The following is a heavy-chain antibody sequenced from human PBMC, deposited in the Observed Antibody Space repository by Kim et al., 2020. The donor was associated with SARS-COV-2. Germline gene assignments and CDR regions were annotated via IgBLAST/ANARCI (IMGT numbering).Heavy chain of an antibody. J-gene: IGHJ6*04. Sequence: SETLSLTCAVYGGSFSGYYWSWIRQPPGKGLEWIGEINHSGSTNYNPSLKSRVTISVDTSKNQFSLKLSSVTAADTAVYYCARGNQVTMVRAVKDVLYYSGTDVWGKGTPVPVTS. V-gene: IGHV4-34*01. CDR3: ARGNQVTMVRAVKDVLYYSGTDV. D-gene: IGHD3-10*01. CDR1: GGSFSGYY. CDR2: INHSGST.